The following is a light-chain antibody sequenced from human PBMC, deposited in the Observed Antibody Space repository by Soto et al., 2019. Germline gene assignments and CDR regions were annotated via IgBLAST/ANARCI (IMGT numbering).Light chain of an antibody. CDR3: SSYAGSNNPYV. CDR1: SSDVGGYNY. J-gene: IGLJ1*01. V-gene: IGLV2-8*01. CDR2: EVS. Sequence: QSALTQPPSASGSPGQSVTISCTGTSSDVGGYNYVSWYQQHPGKGPKLMIYEVSKRPSGVPDRFSASKSGNTASLTVSGLQAEDEADYYCSSYAGSNNPYVFGTGTKVTVL.